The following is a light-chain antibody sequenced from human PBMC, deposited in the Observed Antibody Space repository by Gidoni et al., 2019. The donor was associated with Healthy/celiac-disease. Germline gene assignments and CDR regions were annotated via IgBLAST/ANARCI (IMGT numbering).Light chain of an antibody. CDR2: DVS. J-gene: IGLJ2*01. Sequence: QSALTQPASVSGSPGKSITISCTGTSSYVGGYNYVSWYQQHPGKAPKLIIYDVSNQPSGVSNRFSGSKSGNTASLTISGLQAEDEADYYCSSYTSSSTVVFGGGTKLTVL. CDR3: SSYTSSSTVV. V-gene: IGLV2-14*03. CDR1: SSYVGGYNY.